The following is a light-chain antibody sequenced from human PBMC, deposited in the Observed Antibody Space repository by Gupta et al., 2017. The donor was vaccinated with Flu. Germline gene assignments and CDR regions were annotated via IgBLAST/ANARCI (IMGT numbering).Light chain of an antibody. CDR3: QGEASTGGGV. J-gene: IGLJ3*02. CDR1: GSGKKT. Sequence: GTTSRGNSGGNGSGKKTVQWYQHRPGQPHVLVVYDDINRPAGIPGRFSDSKSGNTATLTIRGGEDGEDADYYRQGEASTGGGVFGGGTKLTVL. CDR2: DDI. V-gene: IGLV3-21*03.